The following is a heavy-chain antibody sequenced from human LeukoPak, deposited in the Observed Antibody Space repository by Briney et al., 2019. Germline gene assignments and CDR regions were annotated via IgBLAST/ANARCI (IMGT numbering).Heavy chain of an antibody. CDR1: GGSMSNYY. J-gene: IGHJ4*02. D-gene: IGHD3-10*01. V-gene: IGHV4-59*08. Sequence: SETLSLTCTVSGGSMSNYYWTWMRQPPGKGLEWVGYIYYSGSTNYNPAPKSRVTISLDNTKKQTLLKLISSTAADTTVNYYASLRVYGSGTYYNDYWGQGTLVTVSS. CDR2: IYYSGST. CDR3: ASLRVYGSGTYYNDY.